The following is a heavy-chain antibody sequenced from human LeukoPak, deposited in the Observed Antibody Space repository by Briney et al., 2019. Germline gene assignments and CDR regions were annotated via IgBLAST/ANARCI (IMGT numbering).Heavy chain of an antibody. J-gene: IGHJ4*02. CDR1: GGSISSGDYY. CDR2: IYYSGST. CDR3: ARGTMVRGVIRYFDY. V-gene: IGHV4-30-4*01. D-gene: IGHD3-10*01. Sequence: SETLSLTGTVSGGSISSGDYYWSWIRQPPGKGLEWIGYIYYSGSTYYNPSLKSRVTIPVDTSKNQFSLKLSSVTAADTAVYYCARGTMVRGVIRYFDYWGQGTLVTVSS.